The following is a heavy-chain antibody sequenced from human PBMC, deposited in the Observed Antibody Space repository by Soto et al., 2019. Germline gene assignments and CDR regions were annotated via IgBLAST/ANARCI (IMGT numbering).Heavy chain of an antibody. Sequence: SVKVSCKASGGTFSSYAISWVRQAPGQGLEWMGGIIPIFGTANYAQKFQGRVTITADKSTSTAYMELSSLRSEDTAVYYCAIEGSSWDYYYYGMDVWGQGTTVTVSS. CDR2: IIPIFGTA. CDR1: GGTFSSYA. J-gene: IGHJ6*02. CDR3: AIEGSSWDYYYYGMDV. D-gene: IGHD6-13*01. V-gene: IGHV1-69*06.